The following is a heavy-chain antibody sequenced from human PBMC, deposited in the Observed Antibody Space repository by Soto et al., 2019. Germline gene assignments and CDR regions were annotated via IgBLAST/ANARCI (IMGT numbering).Heavy chain of an antibody. J-gene: IGHJ6*02. D-gene: IGHD2-2*01. CDR2: IYYSGST. CDR3: ARTSRRASKLFDYYGMDV. V-gene: IGHV4-31*03. Sequence: PSETLSLTCTVSGGSISSGGYYWSWIRQHPGKGLEWIGYIYYSGSTYYNPSLKSRVTISVDTSKNQFSLKLSSVTAADTAVYYCARTSRRASKLFDYYGMDVWGQGTTVTVSS. CDR1: GGSISSGGYY.